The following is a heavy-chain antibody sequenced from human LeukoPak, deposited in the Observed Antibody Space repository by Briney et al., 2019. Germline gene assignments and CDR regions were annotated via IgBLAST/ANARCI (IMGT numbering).Heavy chain of an antibody. D-gene: IGHD6-13*01. CDR1: GFTFSSYA. V-gene: IGHV3-30-3*01. CDR2: ISYDGSNK. CDR3: AREGIAVAVNYFDY. J-gene: IGHJ4*02. Sequence: GGSLRLSCAASGFTFSSYAMHWVRQAPGKGLEWVAVISYDGSNKYYADSVKGRFTISRDNAKNSLYLQMNSLRAEDRAVYYCAREGIAVAVNYFDYWGQGTLVTVSS.